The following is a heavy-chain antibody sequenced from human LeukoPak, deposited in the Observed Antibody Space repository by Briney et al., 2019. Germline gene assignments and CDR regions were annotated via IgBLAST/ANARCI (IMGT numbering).Heavy chain of an antibody. CDR1: GFTFSNYA. CDR2: ISGSGGST. J-gene: IGHJ4*02. V-gene: IGHV3-23*01. Sequence: GGSLRLSCAASGFTFSNYAMSWVRQAPGKGLEWVSAISGSGGSTYYADSVMGRFTISRDNSKNTLYLQMNSLRAEDTAVYYCAKEFRITMIVVVITSFDYWGQGTLVTVSS. CDR3: AKEFRITMIVVVITSFDY. D-gene: IGHD3-22*01.